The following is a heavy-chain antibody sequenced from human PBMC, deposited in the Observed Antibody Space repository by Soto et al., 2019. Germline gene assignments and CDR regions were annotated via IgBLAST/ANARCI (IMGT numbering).Heavy chain of an antibody. J-gene: IGHJ3*02. CDR1: GYTFTGYY. CDR2: INPNSGGT. CDR3: ARDLAVTILSPDAFDI. V-gene: IGHV1-2*02. Sequence: ASVKVSCKASGYTFTGYYMHWVRQAPGQGLEWMGWINPNSGGTNYAQKFQGRVTMTRDTSISTAYMELSRLRSDDTAVYYCARDLAVTILSPDAFDIWGQGTMVTV. D-gene: IGHD4-17*01.